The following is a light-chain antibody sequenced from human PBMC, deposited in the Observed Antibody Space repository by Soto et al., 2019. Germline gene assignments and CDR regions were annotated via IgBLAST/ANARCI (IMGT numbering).Light chain of an antibody. Sequence: EIVMTQSPATLSVSPGERATLSCRASQSVSSKLAWYQQKPGQAPRLLIYDASTRATGIPARFSGSGSGTEFTLTISSLQPEDFATYYCQQSYSSPPTFGQGTKVEIK. J-gene: IGKJ1*01. CDR3: QQSYSSPPT. CDR2: DAS. CDR1: QSVSSK. V-gene: IGKV3-15*01.